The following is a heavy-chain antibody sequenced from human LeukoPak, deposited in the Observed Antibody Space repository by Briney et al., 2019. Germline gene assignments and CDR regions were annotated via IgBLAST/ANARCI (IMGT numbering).Heavy chain of an antibody. CDR2: INPSGGST. V-gene: IGHV1-46*01. CDR3: ARINYRPIIKFFDF. Sequence: ASVKVSCKASGDTFSSYYMHWVRQAPGQGLEWMGIINPSGGSTNYAQKLQGRVTMTTDTSTSTAYMELRSLRSDDTAVYYCARINYRPIIKFFDFWGQGTLVTVSS. CDR1: GDTFSSYY. D-gene: IGHD4-11*01. J-gene: IGHJ4*02.